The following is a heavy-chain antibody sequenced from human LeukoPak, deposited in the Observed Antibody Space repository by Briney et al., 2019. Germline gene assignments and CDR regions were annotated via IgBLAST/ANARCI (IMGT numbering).Heavy chain of an antibody. D-gene: IGHD4-17*01. Sequence: ESLKISCKGSGYSFTSYWIGWVRQMPGKGLEWMGIIYPGDSDTRYSPSFQGQVTISADKSISTAYLQWSSLKASDTAMYYCARSRDDYGDPYYFDYWGQGTLVTVSS. CDR1: GYSFTSYW. CDR3: ARSRDDYGDPYYFDY. CDR2: IYPGDSDT. J-gene: IGHJ4*02. V-gene: IGHV5-51*01.